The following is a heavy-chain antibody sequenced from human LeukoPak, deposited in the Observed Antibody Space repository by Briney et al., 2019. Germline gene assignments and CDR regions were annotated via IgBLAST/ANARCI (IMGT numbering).Heavy chain of an antibody. J-gene: IGHJ4*02. V-gene: IGHV3-48*03. CDR3: ARDIYCSGGSCLN. CDR2: ISSSGSTI. D-gene: IGHD2-15*01. Sequence: TGGSLRLSCAASGFTFSSYEMNWVRQAPGKGLEWVSYISSSGSTIYYADSVKGRFTISRDNAKNSLYLQMNSLRAEDTAVYYCARDIYCSGGSCLNWGQGTLVTVSS. CDR1: GFTFSSYE.